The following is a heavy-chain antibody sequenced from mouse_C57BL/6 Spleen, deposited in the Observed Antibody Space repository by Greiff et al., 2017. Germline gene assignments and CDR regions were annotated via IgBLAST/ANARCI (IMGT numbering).Heavy chain of an antibody. V-gene: IGHV5-17*01. CDR1: GFTFSDYG. J-gene: IGHJ1*03. CDR2: ISSGSSTI. Sequence: DVKLVESGGGLVKPGGSLKLSCAASGFTFSDYGMHWVRQAPEKGLEWVAYISSGSSTIYYADTVKGRFTISRDNAKNTLFLQMTSLRSEDTAMYCCARPYYGSSYWYFDVWGTGTTVTVSS. CDR3: ARPYYGSSYWYFDV. D-gene: IGHD1-1*01.